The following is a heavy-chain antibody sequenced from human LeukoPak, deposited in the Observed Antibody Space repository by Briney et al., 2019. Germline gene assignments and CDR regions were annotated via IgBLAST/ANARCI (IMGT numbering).Heavy chain of an antibody. D-gene: IGHD6-6*01. CDR3: ARHVHWTFDL. V-gene: IGHV5-51*01. CDR1: GYIFTNHW. CDR2: IHPGNSDT. Sequence: GESLKISCKGSGYIFTNHWIGWVRQMPGKDLEWMGLIHPGNSDTRYSPSFQGQVTISVDKSTSTAYLQWSSLKASDTAMYYCARHVHWTFDLWGRGTLVTVSS. J-gene: IGHJ2*01.